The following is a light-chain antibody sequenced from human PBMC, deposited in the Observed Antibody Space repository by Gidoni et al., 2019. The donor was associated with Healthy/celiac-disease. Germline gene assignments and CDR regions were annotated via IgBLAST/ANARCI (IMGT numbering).Light chain of an antibody. Sequence: DIQLTQSPSFLSASVGDRVTICRASQGISSYLAWYQQKPGKAPKLLIYAASTLQSGVPSRFSGSGSGTEFTLTISSLQPEDFATYYCQQLNSYPPYTFGQGTKLEIK. CDR3: QQLNSYPPYT. CDR2: AAS. CDR1: QGISSY. V-gene: IGKV1-9*01. J-gene: IGKJ2*01.